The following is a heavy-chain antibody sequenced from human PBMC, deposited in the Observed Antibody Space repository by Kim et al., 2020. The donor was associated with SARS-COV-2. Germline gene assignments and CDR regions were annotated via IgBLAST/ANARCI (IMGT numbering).Heavy chain of an antibody. CDR3: EGGGWSLDS. CDR2: GERT. J-gene: IGHJ4*02. Sequence: GERTYYADFVKGRFTISSDTFTNTLYLQMDSLRVEDTAVYYCEGGGWSLDSWGQGTLVTVSS. D-gene: IGHD6-19*01. V-gene: IGHV3-23*01.